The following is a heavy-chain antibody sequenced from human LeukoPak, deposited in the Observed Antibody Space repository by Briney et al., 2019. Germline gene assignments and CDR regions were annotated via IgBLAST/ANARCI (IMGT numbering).Heavy chain of an antibody. Sequence: GRSLRLSCAASGFTFDDYAMHWVRQAPGKGLEWVSGISWNSGSIGYADSVKGRFTISRDNAKNSLYLQMNSLRAEDTALYYCAKDSIVGATLSYFDYWGQGTLVTVSS. CDR1: GFTFDDYA. CDR2: ISWNSGSI. D-gene: IGHD1-26*01. V-gene: IGHV3-9*01. J-gene: IGHJ4*02. CDR3: AKDSIVGATLSYFDY.